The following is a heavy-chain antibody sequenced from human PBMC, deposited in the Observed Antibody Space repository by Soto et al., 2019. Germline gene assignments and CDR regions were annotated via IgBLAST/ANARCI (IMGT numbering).Heavy chain of an antibody. CDR1: GGTFSSYA. D-gene: IGHD3-22*01. CDR3: ARDKGGAYYYDSSGYTSNWFDP. Sequence: QVQLVQSGAEVKKPGSSVKVSCKASGGTFSSYAISWVRQAPGQGLEWMGGIIPIFGTANYAQKFQGRVTINADESTSTAYMELSSLRSEDTAVYYCARDKGGAYYYDSSGYTSNWFDPWGQGTLVTVSS. CDR2: IIPIFGTA. V-gene: IGHV1-69*01. J-gene: IGHJ5*02.